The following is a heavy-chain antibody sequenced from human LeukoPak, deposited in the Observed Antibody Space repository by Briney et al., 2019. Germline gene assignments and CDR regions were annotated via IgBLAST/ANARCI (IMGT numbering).Heavy chain of an antibody. Sequence: GGSLRLSCAASGFTFSSYWIHWVRQAPGKGLVWVSRINSDGSSTTYADSVKGRFTISRDNAKNSLYLQMNSLRAEDTAVYYCARGLQRHVDTTMISRLWDYWGQGTLVTVSS. CDR1: GFTFSSYW. J-gene: IGHJ4*02. CDR3: ARGLQRHVDTTMISRLWDY. D-gene: IGHD5-18*01. V-gene: IGHV3-74*01. CDR2: INSDGSST.